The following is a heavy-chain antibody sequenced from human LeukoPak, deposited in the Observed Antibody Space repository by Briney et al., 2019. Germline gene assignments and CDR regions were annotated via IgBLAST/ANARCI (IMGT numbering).Heavy chain of an antibody. D-gene: IGHD3-22*01. Sequence: SETLSLTCTVSGGSISSYYWSWIRRPAGKGLEWIGRIYTSGSTNYNPSLKSRVTMSVDTSKNQFSLKLSSVTAADTAVYYCARDLYYYDSSGYYYFDYWGQGTLVTVSS. J-gene: IGHJ4*02. CDR3: ARDLYYYDSSGYYYFDY. V-gene: IGHV4-4*07. CDR2: IYTSGST. CDR1: GGSISSYY.